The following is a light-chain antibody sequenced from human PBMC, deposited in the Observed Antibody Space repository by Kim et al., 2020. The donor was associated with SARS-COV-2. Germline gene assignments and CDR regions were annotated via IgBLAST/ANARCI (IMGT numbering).Light chain of an antibody. CDR2: LNIDGSH. Sequence: QLVLTQSPSASASLGASVKLTCTLSSGHSSYAIAWHQQQPEKGPRYLMKLNIDGSHSKGDGIPDRFSGSSSGAERYLTISSLQSEDEADYYCQTWGTGIGVFGGGTQLTVL. CDR1: SGHSSYA. CDR3: QTWGTGIGV. V-gene: IGLV4-69*01. J-gene: IGLJ2*01.